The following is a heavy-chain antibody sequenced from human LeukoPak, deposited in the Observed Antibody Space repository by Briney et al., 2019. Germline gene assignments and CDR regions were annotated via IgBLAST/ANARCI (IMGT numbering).Heavy chain of an antibody. CDR3: AKARYTSGWYIFDH. CDR1: GFTFSSYA. J-gene: IGHJ4*02. CDR2: ISRSDGST. D-gene: IGHD6-19*01. V-gene: IGHV3-23*01. Sequence: PGGSLRLSCAASGFTFSSYAMSWVRQVPGEGLEWVSCISRSDGSTYYAGSVKGRFTISRDNSKSTLYLQMNSLRAEDTAVYYCAKARYTSGWYIFDHWGQGTRVTVSS.